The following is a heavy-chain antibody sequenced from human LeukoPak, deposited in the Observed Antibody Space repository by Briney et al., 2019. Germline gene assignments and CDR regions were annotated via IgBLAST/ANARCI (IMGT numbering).Heavy chain of an antibody. J-gene: IGHJ6*02. Sequence: PSETLSLTCTVSGGSISSYYWSWIRQAREKGLEWIGYIYYSGSTNYNPSLKSRVTISVDTSKNQFSLKLSSVTAADTAVYYCARVPYCSGGSCNYYYYYGMDVWGQGTTVTVSS. V-gene: IGHV4-59*12. CDR1: GGSISSYY. CDR3: ARVPYCSGGSCNYYYYYGMDV. CDR2: IYYSGST. D-gene: IGHD2-15*01.